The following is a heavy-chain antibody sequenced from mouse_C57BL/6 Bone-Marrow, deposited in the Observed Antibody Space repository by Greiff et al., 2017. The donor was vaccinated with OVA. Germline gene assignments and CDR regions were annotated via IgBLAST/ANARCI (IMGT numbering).Heavy chain of an antibody. CDR3: ARDATGTAMDY. D-gene: IGHD4-1*01. CDR1: GFTFSDFY. CDR2: SRNKANDYTT. J-gene: IGHJ4*01. V-gene: IGHV7-1*01. Sequence: EVKLVESGGGLVQSGRSLRLSCATSGFTFSDFYMEWVRQAPGKGLEWIAASRNKANDYTTEYSASVKGRFIVSRDTSQSILYLQMNALRAEDTAIDYCARDATGTAMDYWGQGTSVTVSS.